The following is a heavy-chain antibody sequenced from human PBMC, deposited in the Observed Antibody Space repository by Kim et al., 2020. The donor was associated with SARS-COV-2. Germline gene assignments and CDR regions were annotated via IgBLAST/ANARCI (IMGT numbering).Heavy chain of an antibody. V-gene: IGHV4-34*01. J-gene: IGHJ4*02. Sequence: SLKSRITISVDTSKNQFSRKLSSLTATDTAVFYCARGLPTRSSTAAPFDYWGQGTLVTVSS. CDR3: ARGLPTRSSTAAPFDY. D-gene: IGHD6-6*01.